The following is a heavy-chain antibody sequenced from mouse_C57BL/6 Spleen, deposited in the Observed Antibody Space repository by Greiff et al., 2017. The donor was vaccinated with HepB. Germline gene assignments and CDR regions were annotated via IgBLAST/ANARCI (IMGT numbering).Heavy chain of an antibody. CDR3: AREGAGTVAY. CDR2: ISDGGSYT. V-gene: IGHV5-4*01. CDR1: GFTFSSYA. Sequence: EVQLVESGGGLVKPGGSLKLSCAASGFTFSSYAMSWVRQTPEKRLEWVATISDGGSYTYYPDYVKGRFTISRDNAKNNRYLQMSHLKSEDTARYYCAREGAGTVAYWGQGTLVTVAA. D-gene: IGHD4-1*01. J-gene: IGHJ3*01.